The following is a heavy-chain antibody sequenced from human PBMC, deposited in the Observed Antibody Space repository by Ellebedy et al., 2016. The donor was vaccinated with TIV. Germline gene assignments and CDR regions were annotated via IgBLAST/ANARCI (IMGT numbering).Heavy chain of an antibody. CDR1: GGSISTYY. CDR3: ARHASDYYGSGSSEPFDY. D-gene: IGHD3-10*01. J-gene: IGHJ4*02. Sequence: PSETLSLTCTVPGGSISTYYWSWIRQPPGKGLEWIGYIYYSGSTDYNPSLKSRVSISVDTSKSQVSLQLSSVTAADTAVYYCARHASDYYGSGSSEPFDYWGQGTLVTVSS. CDR2: IYYSGST. V-gene: IGHV4-59*08.